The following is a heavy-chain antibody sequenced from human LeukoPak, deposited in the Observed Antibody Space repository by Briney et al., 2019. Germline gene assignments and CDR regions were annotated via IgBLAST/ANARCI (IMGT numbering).Heavy chain of an antibody. Sequence: GGSLRLSCAASGFTFSSYSMNWVRQAPGKGLEWVSSISSSSSYIYYADSVKGRFTISRDNAKNSLYLQMNSLRAEDTAVYYCARAFDYGDSTGNWGQGTLVTVSS. V-gene: IGHV3-21*01. CDR3: ARAFDYGDSTGN. CDR1: GFTFSSYS. J-gene: IGHJ4*02. CDR2: ISSSSSYI. D-gene: IGHD4-17*01.